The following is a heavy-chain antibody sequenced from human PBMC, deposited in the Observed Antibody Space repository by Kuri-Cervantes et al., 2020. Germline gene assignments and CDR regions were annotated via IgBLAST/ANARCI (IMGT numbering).Heavy chain of an antibody. D-gene: IGHD6-19*01. J-gene: IGHJ3*02. Sequence: SGPTLVKPTQTLTLTCTFSGFSLSTSGVGVGWIRQPPGKALEWLALIYWDDDKRYSPSLKSRLTITKDTSENQVVLTMTNMDPVDAATYYCARTAGPAAAFDIWGQGTMVTVSS. CDR2: IYWDDDK. CDR3: ARTAGPAAAFDI. V-gene: IGHV2-5*02. CDR1: GFSLSTSGVG.